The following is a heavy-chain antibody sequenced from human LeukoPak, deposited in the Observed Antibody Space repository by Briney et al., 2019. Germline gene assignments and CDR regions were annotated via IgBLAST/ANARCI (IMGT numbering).Heavy chain of an antibody. D-gene: IGHD3-22*01. CDR2: IYHSGST. CDR1: GGSISSGGYY. Sequence: PSETLSLTCTVSGGSISSGGYYWSWIRQPPGKGLEWIGYIYHSGSTYYNPSLKSRVTISVDRSKNQFSLKLSSVTAADSAVYYCARGRSYYDSTGYYCWGQGTLVTVSS. J-gene: IGHJ4*02. V-gene: IGHV4-30-2*01. CDR3: ARGRSYYDSTGYYC.